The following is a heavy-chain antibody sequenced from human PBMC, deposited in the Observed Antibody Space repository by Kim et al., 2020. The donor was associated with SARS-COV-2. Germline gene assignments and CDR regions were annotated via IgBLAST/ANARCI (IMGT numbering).Heavy chain of an antibody. Sequence: AQKCQGRVTITADESTSTAYMELSSLRSEDTAVYYCARDGYFDPPSWFDPWGQGTLVTVSS. D-gene: IGHD3-9*01. V-gene: IGHV1-69*01. CDR3: ARDGYFDPPSWFDP. J-gene: IGHJ5*02.